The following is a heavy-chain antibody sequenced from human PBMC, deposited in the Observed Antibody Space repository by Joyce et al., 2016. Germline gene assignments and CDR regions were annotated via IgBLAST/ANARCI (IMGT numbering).Heavy chain of an antibody. Sequence: EVQLVESGGGLVQPGRSLRFSCTASGFTFCNFAMTWLRQAPGKGLEWVGFIRSKTYGGATEYAASLEGRFDISRDDSKNITYLQMNSLKREDTAMYYCARGQWGGGLWGQGTLVTVSS. D-gene: IGHD6-19*01. J-gene: IGHJ1*01. V-gene: IGHV3-49*03. CDR2: IRSKTYGGAT. CDR1: GFTFCNFA. CDR3: ARGQWGGGL.